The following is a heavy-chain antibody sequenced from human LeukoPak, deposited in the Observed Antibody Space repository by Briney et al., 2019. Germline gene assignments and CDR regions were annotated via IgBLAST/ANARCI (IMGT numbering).Heavy chain of an antibody. Sequence: GASVKVSCKASGYTFTGYYMHWVRQAPGQRLEWMGWINPNSGGTNYAQKFQGRVTMTRDTSISTAYMELSRLRSDDTDVYYCARANVLRFLEWSFDYWGQGTLVTVYS. V-gene: IGHV1-2*02. CDR3: ARANVLRFLEWSFDY. J-gene: IGHJ4*02. CDR1: GYTFTGYY. D-gene: IGHD3-3*01. CDR2: INPNSGGT.